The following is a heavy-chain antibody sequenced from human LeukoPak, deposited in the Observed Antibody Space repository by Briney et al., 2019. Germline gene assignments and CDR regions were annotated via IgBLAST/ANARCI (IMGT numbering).Heavy chain of an antibody. Sequence: PGGSLRLSCAASGFIFSSYAMNWVRQAPGKGLEWVSTVSGSGSNTYYSDSVKGRFTISRDNSKNTLYLQMNSLRAEDTALYYCAKDFIGYTEPIEYWGQGTLVTVS. D-gene: IGHD5-24*01. CDR3: AKDFIGYTEPIEY. CDR2: VSGSGSNT. V-gene: IGHV3-23*01. J-gene: IGHJ4*02. CDR1: GFIFSSYA.